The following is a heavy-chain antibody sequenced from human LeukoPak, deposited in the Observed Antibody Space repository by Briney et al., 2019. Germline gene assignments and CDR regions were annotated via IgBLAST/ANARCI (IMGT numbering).Heavy chain of an antibody. J-gene: IGHJ4*02. D-gene: IGHD3-3*01. CDR1: GFTFSSYW. Sequence: GGSLRLSCAASGFTFSSYWMSWVRQAPGKGLEWVANIKQDGSEKCYVDSVKGRFTISRDNAKNSLYLQMNSLRAEDTAVYYCARCPTADFWSGYYPYYFDYWGQGTLVTVSS. CDR3: ARCPTADFWSGYYPYYFDY. CDR2: IKQDGSEK. V-gene: IGHV3-7*01.